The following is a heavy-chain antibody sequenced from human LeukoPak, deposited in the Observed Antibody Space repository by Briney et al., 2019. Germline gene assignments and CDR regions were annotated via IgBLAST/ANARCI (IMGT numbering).Heavy chain of an antibody. J-gene: IGHJ4*02. Sequence: PGGSLRLSCAASGFTFSSYEMNWVRQAPGKGLEWVSHISSSGSTIYYADSVKGRFTISRDNAKNSLYLQMNSLRAEDTAVYYCAKLEWLRFAPFDYWGQGTLVTVSS. CDR3: AKLEWLRFAPFDY. V-gene: IGHV3-48*03. CDR1: GFTFSSYE. D-gene: IGHD5-12*01. CDR2: ISSSGSTI.